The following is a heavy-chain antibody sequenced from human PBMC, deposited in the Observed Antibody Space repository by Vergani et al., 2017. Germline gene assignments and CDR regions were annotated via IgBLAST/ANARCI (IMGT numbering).Heavy chain of an antibody. J-gene: IGHJ4*02. Sequence: QVQLVQSGAEVKKPGSSVKVSCKASGGTFSSYTISWVRQAPGQGLEWMGRIIPIRGIANYAQKFQGRVTITADKSTSTVYMEMTSLRSDDTAVYYCARWRGELPGADYWGQGTLVTVS. CDR1: GGTFSSYT. CDR2: IIPIRGIA. CDR3: ARWRGELPGADY. D-gene: IGHD1-26*01. V-gene: IGHV1-69*02.